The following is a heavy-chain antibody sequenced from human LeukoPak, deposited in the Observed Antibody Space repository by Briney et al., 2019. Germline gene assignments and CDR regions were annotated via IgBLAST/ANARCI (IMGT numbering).Heavy chain of an antibody. CDR1: GFTFSSYA. Sequence: PGGSLRLSCVASGFTFSSYAMSWVRQAPGKGLEWVSAISGSGGSTYYADSVKGRFTISRDNSKNTLYLQMNSLRAEDTAVYYCAKDLRPLDGFDDFDIWGQGTKVTVSS. V-gene: IGHV3-23*01. CDR2: ISGSGGST. CDR3: AKDLRPLDGFDDFDI. J-gene: IGHJ3*02. D-gene: IGHD6-25*01.